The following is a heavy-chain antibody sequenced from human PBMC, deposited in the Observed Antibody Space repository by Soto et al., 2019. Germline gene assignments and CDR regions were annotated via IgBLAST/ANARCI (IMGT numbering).Heavy chain of an antibody. CDR3: ARDPAWRYCGYPGDAFNL. CDR1: EFTLSSYA. CDR2: ISGDGTNK. D-gene: IGHD2-21*01. Sequence: GGALRLSCTGSEFTLSSYAMHCIRQAPGKSLEWVAVISGDGTNKWYEDSVERRFTISRDNSENTLYLEMNSLRVEDTAMYYCARDPAWRYCGYPGDAFNLWGQGTMVTVSS. V-gene: IGHV3-30*03. J-gene: IGHJ3*01.